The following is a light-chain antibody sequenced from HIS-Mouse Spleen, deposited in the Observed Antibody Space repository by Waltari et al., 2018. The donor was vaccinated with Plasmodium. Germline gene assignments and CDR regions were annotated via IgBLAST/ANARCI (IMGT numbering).Light chain of an antibody. Sequence: EIVMTQSQAPLSVSPGERATSSCRASQSVSSNLAWYQQKPGQAPRLLIYGASTRATGIPARFSGSGSGTEFTLTISSMQSEDFAVYYCQQYNNWPRGTFGQGTKVEIK. CDR2: GAS. V-gene: IGKV3-15*01. CDR1: QSVSSN. J-gene: IGKJ1*01. CDR3: QQYNNWPRGT.